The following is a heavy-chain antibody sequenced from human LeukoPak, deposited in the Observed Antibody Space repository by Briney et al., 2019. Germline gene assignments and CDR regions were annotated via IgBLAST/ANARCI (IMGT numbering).Heavy chain of an antibody. CDR1: ADSFSSHY. CDR2: IDYSGST. CDR3: ASTPQGNYYYYMDV. V-gene: IGHV4-59*11. Sequence: SETLSLTCAVSADSFSSHYWTWIRQPPGKGLEWIGYIDYSGSTAYNPSLNGRVAVSLDTSKNQFSLKLSSVTAADTAVYYCASTPQGNYYYYMDVWGKGTTVTVSS. D-gene: IGHD2-15*01. J-gene: IGHJ6*03.